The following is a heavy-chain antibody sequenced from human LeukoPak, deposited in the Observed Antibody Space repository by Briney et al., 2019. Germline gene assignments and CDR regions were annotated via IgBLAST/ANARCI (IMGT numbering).Heavy chain of an antibody. D-gene: IGHD3-22*01. J-gene: IGHJ4*02. CDR3: AKDREYYYDSSGFDY. CDR2: ISSNGDTT. Sequence: GGSLRLSCSASGFTFSSFVMHWVRQAPGKGLEYVSAISSNGDTTDYADSVKGRFTISRDNSKNTLYLQMNSLRAEDTAVYYCAKDREYYYDSSGFDYWGQGTLVTVSS. V-gene: IGHV3-64*04. CDR1: GFTFSSFV.